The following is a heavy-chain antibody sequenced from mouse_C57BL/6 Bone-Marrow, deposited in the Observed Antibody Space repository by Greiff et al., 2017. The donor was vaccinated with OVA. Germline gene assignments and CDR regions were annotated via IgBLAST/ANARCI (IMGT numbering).Heavy chain of an antibody. D-gene: IGHD1-1*01. J-gene: IGHJ1*03. CDR3: ARDYYGSPWYFDV. CDR1: GISITTGNYR. V-gene: IGHV3-5*01. CDR2: IYYSGTI. Sequence: EVKLQQSGPGLVKPSQTVFLTCTVTGISITTGNYRWSWIRQFPGNKLEWIGYIYYSGTITYNPSLTSRTTITRDTPKNQFFLEMNSLTAEDTATYYCARDYYGSPWYFDVWGTGTTVTVSS.